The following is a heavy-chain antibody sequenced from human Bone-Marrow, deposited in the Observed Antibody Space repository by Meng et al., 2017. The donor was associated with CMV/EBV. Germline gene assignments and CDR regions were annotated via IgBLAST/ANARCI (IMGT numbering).Heavy chain of an antibody. D-gene: IGHD6-13*01. Sequence: SETLSLTCTVSGGSISSSSYYWGWIRQPPGKGLEWIGYIYYSGSTNYNPSLKSRVTISVDTSKNQFSLKLSSVTAADTAVYYCAREGSNSSHDYWGQGTLVTVSS. J-gene: IGHJ4*02. CDR2: IYYSGST. CDR3: AREGSNSSHDY. V-gene: IGHV4-61*01. CDR1: GGSISSSSYY.